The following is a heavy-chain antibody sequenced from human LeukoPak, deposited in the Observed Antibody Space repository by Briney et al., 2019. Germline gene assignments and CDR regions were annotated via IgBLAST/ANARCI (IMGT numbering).Heavy chain of an antibody. CDR2: FDPEDGET. V-gene: IGHV1-24*01. Sequence: ASVKVSCKVSGYTLTELSMHWVRQAPGKGLEWMGGFDPEDGETIYAQKFQGRVTMTEDTSTDTAYMELSSLRSEDTAVYYCATDRFNDFWSGPTYWGQGTLVTVSP. CDR3: ATDRFNDFWSGPTY. J-gene: IGHJ4*02. CDR1: GYTLTELS. D-gene: IGHD3-3*01.